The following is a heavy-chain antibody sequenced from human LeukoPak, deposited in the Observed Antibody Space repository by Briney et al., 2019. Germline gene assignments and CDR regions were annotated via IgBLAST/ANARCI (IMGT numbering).Heavy chain of an antibody. Sequence: PSETLSLTCTVSGDSISSSSYFWGWIRQPPGKRLEWIGSISYSRNTYYNPSLKSRVTISVDTSKNQFSLNLNSVTAADTAVYYCARPGYYGDYAFDYWGQGTLVTVSS. CDR2: ISYSRNT. CDR3: ARPGYYGDYAFDY. V-gene: IGHV4-39*01. CDR1: GDSISSSSYF. J-gene: IGHJ4*02. D-gene: IGHD4-17*01.